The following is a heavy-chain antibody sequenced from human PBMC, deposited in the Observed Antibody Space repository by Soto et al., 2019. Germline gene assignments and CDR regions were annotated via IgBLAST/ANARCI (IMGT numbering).Heavy chain of an antibody. V-gene: IGHV5-10-1*03. CDR3: GRVRVDKAEGWFDP. CDR2: IDPSDSYA. CDR1: GYSFTTYW. D-gene: IGHD5-12*01. Sequence: EVQLVQSGAEVKKPGESLRISCKGSGYSFTTYWITWVRQVPGKGLEWMGRIDPSDSYANYSPSFQGHVTMSADKSIRTAYLQWSSLKASDTAMYYCGRVRVDKAEGWFDPWGQGTLVTVSS. J-gene: IGHJ5*02.